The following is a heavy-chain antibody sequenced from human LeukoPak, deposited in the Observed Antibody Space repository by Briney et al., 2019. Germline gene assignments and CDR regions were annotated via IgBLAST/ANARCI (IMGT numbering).Heavy chain of an antibody. D-gene: IGHD6-19*01. Sequence: PSETLSLTCTVSGGSIISGSYYWTWIRQHPEKGLEWIGYIHTSGNSYYNPSLRSRIALSVDTSKNQFSLKLSSVTAADTAVYYCARASSVFAVAGSGPIDYWGQGTLVTVSS. V-gene: IGHV4-31*03. CDR2: IHTSGNS. CDR1: GGSIISGSYY. CDR3: ARASSVFAVAGSGPIDY. J-gene: IGHJ4*02.